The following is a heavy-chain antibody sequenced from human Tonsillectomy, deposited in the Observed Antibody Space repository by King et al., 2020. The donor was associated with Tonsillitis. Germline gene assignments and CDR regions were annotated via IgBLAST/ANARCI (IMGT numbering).Heavy chain of an antibody. V-gene: IGHV3-53*04. CDR2: MYRDGRT. J-gene: IGHJ3*02. D-gene: IGHD3-22*01. Sequence: VQLVESGGGLVQPGGSLRLSCAASGFTVSSNYMSWVRQAPGKGLEWVSVMYRDGRTYYADPVKGRFTIPRHNSKNTPYLQMNSLLVEDTAVYYCARDSGYSDGFDIWGQGTMVTVSS. CDR1: GFTVSSNY. CDR3: ARDSGYSDGFDI.